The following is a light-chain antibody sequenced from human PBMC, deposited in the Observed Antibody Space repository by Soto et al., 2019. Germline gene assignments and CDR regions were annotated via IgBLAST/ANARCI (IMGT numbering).Light chain of an antibody. Sequence: QSALTQPASVPGSPGQSITISCAGTNSDIGAYNFVSWYQQLPGKAPRLLIHGVHNRSPGISGRFSASKSGLTASLTISRLKAEDDADYYCTPLSANRVYILGPGNKGTVL. V-gene: IGLV2-14*01. CDR3: TPLSANRVYI. CDR2: GVH. CDR1: NSDIGAYNF. J-gene: IGLJ1*01.